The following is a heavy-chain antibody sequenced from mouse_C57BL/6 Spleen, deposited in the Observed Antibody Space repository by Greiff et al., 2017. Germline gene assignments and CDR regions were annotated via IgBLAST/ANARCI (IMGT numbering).Heavy chain of an antibody. D-gene: IGHD1-1*01. J-gene: IGHJ2*01. CDR1: GYTFTSYW. V-gene: IGHV1-50*01. CDR3: ERPCASSYYGY. Sequence: QVQLQQPGAELVKPGASVKMSCKASGYTFTSYWMQWVKQRPGQGLEWIGEIDPSDSYTNYNEKFKGKATLTVDTSSSTAYMQLSSLTSEDSAVYDCERPCASSYYGYWGQGTTLTVSS. CDR2: IDPSDSYT.